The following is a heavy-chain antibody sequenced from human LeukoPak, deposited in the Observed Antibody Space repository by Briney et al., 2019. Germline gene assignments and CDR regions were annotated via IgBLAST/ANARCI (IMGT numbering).Heavy chain of an antibody. J-gene: IGHJ4*02. Sequence: RAGGSLRLSCAASGFTFSNAWMSWVRQAPGKGLEWVGRIKSKTDGGTTDYAAPVKGRFTISRDDSKNTLYLQMNSLKTEDTAVYYCTTFSGYEPDFDYWGQGTLVTVSS. CDR2: IKSKTDGGTT. CDR1: GFTFSNAW. CDR3: TTFSGYEPDFDY. V-gene: IGHV3-15*01. D-gene: IGHD5-12*01.